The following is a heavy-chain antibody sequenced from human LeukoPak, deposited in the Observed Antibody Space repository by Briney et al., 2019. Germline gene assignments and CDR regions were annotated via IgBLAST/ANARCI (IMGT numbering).Heavy chain of an antibody. V-gene: IGHV1-2*02. J-gene: IGHJ4*02. D-gene: IGHD5-12*01. CDR3: ARLAGFGQWLLQVQVDY. CDR1: GYTFTGYY. CDR2: INPNSGGT. Sequence: ASVKVSCKASGYTFTGYYMHWVRQAPGQGLEWMGWINPNSGGTNYAQKFQGRVTMTRDTSISTAYMELSRLRSDATAVYYCARLAGFGQWLLQVQVDYWGQGTLVTASS.